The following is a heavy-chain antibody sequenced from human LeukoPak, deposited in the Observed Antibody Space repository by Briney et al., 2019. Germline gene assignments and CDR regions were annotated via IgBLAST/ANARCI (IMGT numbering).Heavy chain of an antibody. V-gene: IGHV1-18*01. CDR3: ARDLEITIFCVVNNNWFDP. Sequence: GASVKVSCKASAYTFTSYGISWVRQAPGQGLEWMGWISAYNGNTNYAQKLQGRVTMTTDTSTSTAYMELRSLRSDDTAVYYCARDLEITIFCVVNNNWFDPWGQGTLVTVSS. CDR2: ISAYNGNT. D-gene: IGHD3-3*01. CDR1: AYTFTSYG. J-gene: IGHJ5*02.